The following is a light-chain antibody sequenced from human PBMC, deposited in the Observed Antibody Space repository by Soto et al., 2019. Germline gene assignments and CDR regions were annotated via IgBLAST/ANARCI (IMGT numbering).Light chain of an antibody. J-gene: IGKJ4*01. CDR3: QQANSFPLP. CDR2: TVS. V-gene: IGKV1-12*01. CDR1: QGISSW. Sequence: DIQMTQSPSSVSASVGDRVTITCRASQGISSWLAWYQQKPGKAPKLLIYTVSSLQSGVPSRFSGSGSGTNFSLTIHNPQPEDFANYYCQQANSFPLPFGGGTKVEIK.